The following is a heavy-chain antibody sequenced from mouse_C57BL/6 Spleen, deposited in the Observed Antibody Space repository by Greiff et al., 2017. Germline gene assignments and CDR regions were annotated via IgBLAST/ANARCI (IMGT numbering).Heavy chain of an antibody. CDR2: IYPGSGST. V-gene: IGHV1-55*01. CDR1: GYTFTSYW. D-gene: IGHD4-1*01. CDR3: ARWLGRGYYAMDY. J-gene: IGHJ4*01. Sequence: VKLQQPGAELVKPGASVKMSCKASGYTFTSYWITWVQQRPGQGLEWIGDIYPGSGSTNYNEKFKSKATLTVDTSSSTAYMQLSSLTSEDSAVYYCARWLGRGYYAMDYWGQGTSVTVSS.